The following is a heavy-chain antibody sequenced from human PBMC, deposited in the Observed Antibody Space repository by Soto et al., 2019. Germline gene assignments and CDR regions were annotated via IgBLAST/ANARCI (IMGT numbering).Heavy chain of an antibody. Sequence: PSETLSLTCAVSGGSISSSHWWSWVRQPPGKGLEWIGEVYHGDSPNYNPSLKSRVTISVDKSKNQLSLKLSSVAAADTAVYYCARDLGYWGQGTLVTVSS. CDR1: GGSISSSHW. V-gene: IGHV4-4*02. CDR2: VYHGDSP. J-gene: IGHJ4*02. CDR3: ARDLGY.